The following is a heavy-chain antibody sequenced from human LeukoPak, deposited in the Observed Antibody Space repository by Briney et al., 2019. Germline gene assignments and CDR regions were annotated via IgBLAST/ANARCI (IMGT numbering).Heavy chain of an antibody. J-gene: IGHJ6*03. V-gene: IGHV4-38-2*02. D-gene: IGHD6-13*01. CDR2: IYHSGST. CDR3: ARESLSSSSWYPYYYYYYMDV. Sequence: SSETLSLTCTVSGYSISSGYYWGWIRQPPGQGLEWIGSIYHSGSTYYNPSLKSRVTISVDTSKNQFSLKLSSVTAADTAVYYCARESLSSSSWYPYYYYYYMDVWGKGTTVTVSS. CDR1: GYSISSGYY.